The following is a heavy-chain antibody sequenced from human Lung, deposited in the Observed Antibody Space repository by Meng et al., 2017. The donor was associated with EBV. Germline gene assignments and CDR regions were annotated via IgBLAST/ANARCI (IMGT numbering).Heavy chain of an antibody. CDR3: ITSHD. J-gene: IGHJ4*02. V-gene: IGHV3-53*01. D-gene: IGHD1-14*01. CDR1: GFTVSNNY. CDR2: IYSVGST. Sequence: EVLLVESGGGLIRPGGSLRLSCAVSGFTVSNNYMSWIRQAPGRGLEWVSLIYSVGSTYYADSVKGRFTISRDNSKNTLHLQMNSLRVEDTAVYYCITSHDCGRGTLVTVSS.